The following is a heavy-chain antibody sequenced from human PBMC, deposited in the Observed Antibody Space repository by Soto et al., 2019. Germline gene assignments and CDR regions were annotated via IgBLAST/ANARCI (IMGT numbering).Heavy chain of an antibody. CDR2: INPNSGGT. CDR1: GYTLNGYY. CDR3: ARDKIAARRVYYYYGMDV. J-gene: IGHJ6*02. Sequence: GPSVKVSCKDSGYTLNGYYMHWVRQETGQGLEWMGWINPNSGGTNYAQKFQGWVTMTRDTSISTAYMELSRLRSDDTAVYYCARDKIAARRVYYYYGMDVWGQGTTVTVSS. V-gene: IGHV1-2*04. D-gene: IGHD6-6*01.